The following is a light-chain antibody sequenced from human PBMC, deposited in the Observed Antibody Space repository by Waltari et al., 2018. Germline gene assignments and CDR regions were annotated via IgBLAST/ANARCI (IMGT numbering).Light chain of an antibody. V-gene: IGKV3-11*01. J-gene: IGKJ2*01. CDR2: DAS. Sequence: EIVLTQSPATLSLSPVERATLSCRASQSVSSYLAWYQQKPGQAPRLLIYDASNRATGIPARFSGSGSGTDFTLTISSLEPEDFAVYYCQQRRTFGQGTKLELK. CDR1: QSVSSY. CDR3: QQRRT.